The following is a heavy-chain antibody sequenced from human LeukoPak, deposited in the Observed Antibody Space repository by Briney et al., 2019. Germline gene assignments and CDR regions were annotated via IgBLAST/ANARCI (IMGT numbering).Heavy chain of an antibody. D-gene: IGHD5-18*01. CDR3: ARGRWNSYASRSYYGMDV. V-gene: IGHV4-61*01. Sequence: MTSETLSLTCTVSGASVISDNYYWSWIRQPPGKGLEWIGHLHYSGSTNYNPSLQSRVTILRDTSKNQFSLNLRSATAADTALYYCARGRWNSYASRSYYGMDVWGQGTTVTVSS. J-gene: IGHJ6*02. CDR1: GASVISDNYY. CDR2: LHYSGST.